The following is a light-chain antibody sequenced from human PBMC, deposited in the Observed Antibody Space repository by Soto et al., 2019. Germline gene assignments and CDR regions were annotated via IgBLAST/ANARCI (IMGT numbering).Light chain of an antibody. Sequence: QSVLTQPPSTSGTPGQRVTIYCSGASSNIGSNTVNWYQHLPGTAPKLLIYYNNQRPSGVPDRFSGSRSGTSASLAITGLQSGDDAYYYCAAWDDSLNGVVFGGGTQLTVL. CDR1: SSNIGSNT. J-gene: IGLJ2*01. CDR2: YNN. CDR3: AAWDDSLNGVV. V-gene: IGLV1-44*01.